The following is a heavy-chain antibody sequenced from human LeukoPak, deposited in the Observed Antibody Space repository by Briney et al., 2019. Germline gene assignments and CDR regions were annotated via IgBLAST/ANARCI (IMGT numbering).Heavy chain of an antibody. V-gene: IGHV1-2*02. D-gene: IGHD4-17*01. Sequence: GASVKVSCKASGYTFTDYYMHWVRQAPGQGLEWMGWINPNSGGTNYAQKFQGRVTMTRDTSISTAYMELSRLRSDDTAVYYCARDRDGDYPSNYFDYWGEGTLVTVSS. J-gene: IGHJ4*02. CDR2: INPNSGGT. CDR1: GYTFTDYY. CDR3: ARDRDGDYPSNYFDY.